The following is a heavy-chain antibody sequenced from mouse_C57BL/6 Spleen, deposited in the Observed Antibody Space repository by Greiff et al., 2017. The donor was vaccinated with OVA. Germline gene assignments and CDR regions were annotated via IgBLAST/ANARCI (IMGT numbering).Heavy chain of an antibody. Sequence: QVQLQQSGAELVRPGASVKLSCKASGYTFTDYYINWVKQRPGQGLEWIARIYPGSGNTYYNEKFKGKATLTAEKSSSTAYMQLSSLTSEDSAVYFCARTTVVASYWYFDVWGTGTTVTVSS. CDR2: IYPGSGNT. V-gene: IGHV1-76*01. CDR3: ARTTVVASYWYFDV. D-gene: IGHD1-1*01. J-gene: IGHJ1*03. CDR1: GYTFTDYY.